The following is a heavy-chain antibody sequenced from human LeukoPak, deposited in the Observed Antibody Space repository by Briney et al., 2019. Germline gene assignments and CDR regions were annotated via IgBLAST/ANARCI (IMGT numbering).Heavy chain of an antibody. CDR2: IYTSGST. V-gene: IGHV4-4*07. CDR3: ARVVVRGVIILFDP. Sequence: SETLSLTCTVSGGSISSYYWSWIRQPAGKGLEWIGRIYTSGSTNYNPSIKSRVTMSVDTSKNQFSLKLSSVTAADTAVYYCARVVVRGVIILFDPWGQGTLVTVSS. J-gene: IGHJ5*02. CDR1: GGSISSYY. D-gene: IGHD3-10*01.